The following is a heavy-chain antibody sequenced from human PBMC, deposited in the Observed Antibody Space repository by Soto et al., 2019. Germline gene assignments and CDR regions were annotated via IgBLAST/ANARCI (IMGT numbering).Heavy chain of an antibody. J-gene: IGHJ6*02. CDR3: VMVDNYVTPTPQDV. CDR2: ISPYTGNT. CDR1: GYIFVNYG. V-gene: IGHV1-18*01. Sequence: QVQLVQSGDEVKKPGASVKVSCKASGYIFVNYGIAWVRQAPGQGLEWMGWISPYTGNTHSATKIQGRLTMTTDTSTSPAYMELGSLTSDDTAVYYCVMVDNYVTPTPQDVWGQGTTVTVSS. D-gene: IGHD3-16*01.